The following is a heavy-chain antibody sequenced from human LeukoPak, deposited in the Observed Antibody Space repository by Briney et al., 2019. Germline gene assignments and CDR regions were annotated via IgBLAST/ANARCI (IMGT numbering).Heavy chain of an antibody. J-gene: IGHJ4*02. CDR2: ITDPETDI. V-gene: IGHV3-23*01. CDR3: AKASAFYFDTSGYPIPHYYDF. D-gene: IGHD3-22*01. Sequence: GGSLRLSCAASGFTFSSYNMNWVRQAPGKGLEWVSAITDPETDIYYADSVKGRFTISRDNSKNTLFLQMNSLRAEDTAIYYCAKASAFYFDTSGYPIPHYYDFWGQGTLVTVSA. CDR1: GFTFSSYN.